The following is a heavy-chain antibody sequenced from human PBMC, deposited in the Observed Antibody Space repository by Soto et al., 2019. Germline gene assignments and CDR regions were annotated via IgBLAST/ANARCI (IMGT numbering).Heavy chain of an antibody. J-gene: IGHJ4*02. CDR1: GFTFSRYS. V-gene: IGHV3-48*02. CDR2: IDSSSKTI. Sequence: EVQLVESGGGLVQPGGSLRVSCAASGFTFSRYSMNWVRQAPGKGLEWLSYIDSSSKTIYYADSVKGRFIISRDNAKNSLYLQMNSLRDEDTAVYNCARGGVATIFGDSWGQGTLVTVSS. D-gene: IGHD5-12*01. CDR3: ARGGVATIFGDS.